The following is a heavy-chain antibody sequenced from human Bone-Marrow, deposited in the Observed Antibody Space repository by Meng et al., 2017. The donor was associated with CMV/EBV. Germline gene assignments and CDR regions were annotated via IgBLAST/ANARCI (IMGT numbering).Heavy chain of an antibody. CDR3: ARSLSGRGDYYYGMDV. Sequence: GESLKIPREASGFTFSSYDMHWVRQATGKGLEWVPAIGTAGDTYYPGSVKGRFTISRENAKNSLYLQMNSLRAGDTAVYYCARSLSGRGDYYYGMDVWGQGTTVTVYS. J-gene: IGHJ6*02. V-gene: IGHV3-13*01. CDR1: GFTFSSYD. CDR2: IGTAGDT.